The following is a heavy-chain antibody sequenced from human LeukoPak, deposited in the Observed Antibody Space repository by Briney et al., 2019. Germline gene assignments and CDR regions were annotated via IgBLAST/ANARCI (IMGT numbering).Heavy chain of an antibody. CDR2: ISYDGSNK. CDR3: AKDRIRYSGNYYDLFDY. CDR1: GFTFSSYG. Sequence: GGSLRLSCAASGFTFSSYGMHWVRQAPGKGLEWVAVISYDGSNKYYADSVKGRFTISRDNSKNTLYLQMNSLRAEDTAVYYCAKDRIRYSGNYYDLFDYWGQGTLVTVSS. V-gene: IGHV3-30*18. J-gene: IGHJ4*02. D-gene: IGHD1-26*01.